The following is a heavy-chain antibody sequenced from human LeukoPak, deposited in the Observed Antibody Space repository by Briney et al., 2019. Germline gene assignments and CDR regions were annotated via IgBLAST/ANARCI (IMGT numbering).Heavy chain of an antibody. CDR3: ARGQKYTSGYRVTELGSRYSDY. Sequence: SETLSLTCTVSGGSMSSYYWSWIRQPPGKGLEYIGYIYYSGSTNYNPSLKSRVTISVDTSKNQFSLKLNSVTAADTAVYYCARGQKYTSGYRVTELGSRYSDYWGQGARVTVSP. J-gene: IGHJ4*02. D-gene: IGHD5-18*01. V-gene: IGHV4-59*01. CDR1: GGSMSSYY. CDR2: IYYSGST.